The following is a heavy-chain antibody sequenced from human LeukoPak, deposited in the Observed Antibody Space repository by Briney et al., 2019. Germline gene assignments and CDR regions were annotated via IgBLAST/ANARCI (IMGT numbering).Heavy chain of an antibody. V-gene: IGHV1-46*01. D-gene: IGHD1-26*01. Sequence: ASVKVSCKASGYTFTSYYMHWVRQAPGQGLERMGIINPSGGSTIYAQKFQGRVTVTRDTSTSTVYMEVSSLRSEDTAVYYCARSRGTYFDYWGQGTLVTVSS. J-gene: IGHJ4*02. CDR2: INPSGGST. CDR1: GYTFTSYY. CDR3: ARSRGTYFDY.